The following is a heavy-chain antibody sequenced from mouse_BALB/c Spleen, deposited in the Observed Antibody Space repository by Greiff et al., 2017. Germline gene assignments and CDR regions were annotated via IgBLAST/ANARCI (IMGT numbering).Heavy chain of an antibody. CDR1: GFTFSSYA. D-gene: IGHD1-1*01. Sequence: EVKLMESGGGLVKPGGSLKLSCAASGFTFSSYAMSWVRQSPEKRLEWVAEISSGGSYTYYPDTVKGRFTISRDNPKNTLFLQMTSLRSEDTAMYYCARSAYYYGSSWYFDYWGQGTTLTVSS. CDR3: ARSAYYYGSSWYFDY. CDR2: ISSGGSYT. J-gene: IGHJ2*01. V-gene: IGHV5-9-4*01.